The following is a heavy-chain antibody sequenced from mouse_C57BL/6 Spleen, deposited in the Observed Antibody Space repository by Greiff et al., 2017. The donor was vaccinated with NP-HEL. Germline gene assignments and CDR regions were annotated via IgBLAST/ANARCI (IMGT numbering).Heavy chain of an antibody. CDR3: ARSDTTVDAMDY. CDR2: INPSSGYT. D-gene: IGHD1-1*01. CDR1: GYTFTSYW. Sequence: QVQLKQSGAELAKPGASVKLSCKASGYTFTSYWMHWVQQRPGQGLEWIGYINPSSGYTKYNQKFKDKATLTADKSSSTAYMQLSSLTYEDSAVYYCARSDTTVDAMDYWGQGTSVTVSS. V-gene: IGHV1-7*01. J-gene: IGHJ4*01.